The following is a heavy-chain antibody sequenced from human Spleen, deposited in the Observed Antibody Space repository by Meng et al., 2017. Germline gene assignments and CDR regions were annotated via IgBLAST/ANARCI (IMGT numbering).Heavy chain of an antibody. V-gene: IGHV4-34*01. CDR1: GGSFSDYY. CDR3: ARGPTTMAHDFDY. D-gene: IGHD4-11*01. Sequence: QFQLKRLAAGVVKPSETLSLTCVIAGGSFSDYYWSWIRQPPGKGLEWIGEINHSGSTNSNPSLESRATISVDTSQNNLSLKLSSVTAADSAVYYCARGPTTMAHDFDYWGQGTLVTVSS. J-gene: IGHJ4*02. CDR2: INHSGST.